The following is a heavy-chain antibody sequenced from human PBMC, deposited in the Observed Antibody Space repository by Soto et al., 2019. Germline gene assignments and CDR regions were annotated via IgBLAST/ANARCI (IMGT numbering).Heavy chain of an antibody. V-gene: IGHV3-23*01. D-gene: IGHD3-3*01. CDR3: AKVEGGYDFWSGSLRGYFDY. J-gene: IGHJ4*02. Sequence: PGGSLRLSCAASGFTFSSYAMSWVRQAPGKGLEWVSAISGSGGSTYYADSVKGRFTISRDNSKNTLYLQMNSLRAEDTAVYYCAKVEGGYDFWSGSLRGYFDYWGQGTLVTVSS. CDR2: ISGSGGST. CDR1: GFTFSSYA.